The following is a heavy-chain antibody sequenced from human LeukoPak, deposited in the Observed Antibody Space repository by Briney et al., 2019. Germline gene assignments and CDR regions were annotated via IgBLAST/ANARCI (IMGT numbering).Heavy chain of an antibody. CDR1: GGSVSSGSYY. J-gene: IGHJ4*02. D-gene: IGHD3-22*01. CDR3: ARVDSSGYYRYYFDY. CDR2: IYYSGST. V-gene: IGHV4-61*01. Sequence: SETLSLTCTVSGGSVSSGSYYWSWIRQPPGKGLEWIGYIYYSGSTNYNPSLKSRVTISVDTSKNQFSLKLSSVTAADTAVYYSARVDSSGYYRYYFDYWGQGTLVTVSS.